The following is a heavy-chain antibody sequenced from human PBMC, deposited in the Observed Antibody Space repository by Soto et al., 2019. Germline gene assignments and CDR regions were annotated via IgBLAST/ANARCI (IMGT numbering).Heavy chain of an antibody. Sequence: QVQLQESGPGLVKPSQTLSLTCTVSGGSISSGDYYWSWIRQPPGKGLEWIGYIYYSGSTYYNPSLKSRVTISVDTSKNQFSLKLSSVTAADTAVYYCARVHSYYYDSSGYYYVIDYRGQGTLVTVSS. J-gene: IGHJ4*02. V-gene: IGHV4-30-4*01. CDR3: ARVHSYYYDSSGYYYVIDY. D-gene: IGHD3-22*01. CDR1: GGSISSGDYY. CDR2: IYYSGST.